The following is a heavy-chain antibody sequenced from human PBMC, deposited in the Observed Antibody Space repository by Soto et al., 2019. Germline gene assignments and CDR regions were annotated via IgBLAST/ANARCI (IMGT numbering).Heavy chain of an antibody. CDR2: IIPMFDTT. J-gene: IGHJ4*02. V-gene: IGHV1-69*01. CDR3: TRHRGYSSGYWGQDF. Sequence: QVQLVQSGAEVQKPGSSVEVSCKASGGAFGSYAINWVRQAPGQGLEWMGGIIPMFDTTNYAQRFQGRVTVTADESTSTVYLELTRLRSEDTAMYYCTRHRGYSSGYWGQDFWGQGTLVTVSS. CDR1: GGAFGSYA. D-gene: IGHD5-12*01.